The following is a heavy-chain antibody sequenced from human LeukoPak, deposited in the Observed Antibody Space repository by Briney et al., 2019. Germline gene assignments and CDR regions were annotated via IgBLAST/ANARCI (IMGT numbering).Heavy chain of an antibody. Sequence: PSETLSLTCTVSGGSISSYYWSWIRQPSGKGLGWIGYIYYSGSTNYNPSLKSRVTISVDTSKNQFSLKLSSVTAADTAVYYCARSGGGYFDYWGQGTLVTVSS. CDR3: ARSGGGYFDY. CDR2: IYYSGST. V-gene: IGHV4-59*01. J-gene: IGHJ4*02. CDR1: GGSISSYY. D-gene: IGHD3-10*01.